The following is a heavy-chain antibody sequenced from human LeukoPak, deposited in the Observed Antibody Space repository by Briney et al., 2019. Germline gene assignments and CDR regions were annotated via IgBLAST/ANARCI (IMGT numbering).Heavy chain of an antibody. V-gene: IGHV4-59*01. CDR3: ARSAFLYGDYGMDV. CDR2: IYYSGST. CDR1: GGSISSYY. J-gene: IGHJ6*02. Sequence: SETLSLTCTVSGGSISSYYWSWIRQPPGKGLECIGYIYYSGSTNYNPSLKSRVTISVDTSKNQFSLKLSSVTAADTAVYYCARSAFLYGDYGMDVWGQGTTVTVSS. D-gene: IGHD4-17*01.